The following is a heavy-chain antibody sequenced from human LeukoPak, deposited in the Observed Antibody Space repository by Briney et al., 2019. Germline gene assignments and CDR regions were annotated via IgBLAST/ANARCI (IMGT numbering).Heavy chain of an antibody. V-gene: IGHV1-3*01. D-gene: IGHD3-10*01. J-gene: IGHJ4*02. CDR1: GGTFSSYA. CDR2: INAGNGNT. Sequence: ASVKVSCKASGGTFSSYAISWVRQAPGQRLEWMGWINAGNGNTKYSQKFQGRVTITRDTSASTAYMELSSLRSEDTAVYYCARVNVVLLWFGESPAFDYWGQGTLVTVSS. CDR3: ARVNVVLLWFGESPAFDY.